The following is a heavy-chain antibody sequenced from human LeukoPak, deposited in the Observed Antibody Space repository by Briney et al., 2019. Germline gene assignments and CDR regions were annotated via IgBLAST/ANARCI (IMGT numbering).Heavy chain of an antibody. J-gene: IGHJ4*02. CDR1: GYTLTELS. Sequence: GASVKVSCKVSGYTLTELSMQWVRQAPGKGLEWMGGFDPEDGKTIYAQKFQGRVTMTGDTSTDTAYMELSSLRSEDTAVYYCATRPYDTSGYYYYYFDYWGRGTLVTVSS. CDR3: ATRPYDTSGYYYYYFDY. V-gene: IGHV1-24*01. D-gene: IGHD3-22*01. CDR2: FDPEDGKT.